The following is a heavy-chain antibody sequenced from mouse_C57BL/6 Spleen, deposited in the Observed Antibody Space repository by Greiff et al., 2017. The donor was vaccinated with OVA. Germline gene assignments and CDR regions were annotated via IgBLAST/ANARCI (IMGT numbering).Heavy chain of an antibody. CDR3: ARPSSGYVAWFAY. V-gene: IGHV1-72*01. J-gene: IGHJ3*01. CDR2: IDPNSGGT. Sequence: QVQLQQPGAELVKPGASVKLSCKASGYPFPSSWMHWVKQRPGRGLEWIGRIDPNSGGTKYNEKFKSKATLTVDKPSSTAYMQLSSLTSEDSAVYYCARPSSGYVAWFAYWGQGTLVTVSA. CDR1: GYPFPSSW. D-gene: IGHD3-2*02.